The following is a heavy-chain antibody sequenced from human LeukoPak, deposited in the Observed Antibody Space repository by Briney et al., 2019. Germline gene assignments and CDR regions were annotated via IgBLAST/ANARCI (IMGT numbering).Heavy chain of an antibody. CDR3: ARGTTDIVAEISDAFDI. Sequence: PGGSLRLSCAASGFTFSDYWMSWVRQAPGKGLEWVANIKPDGSEKHYVDSVKGRFTISRDNAKNSVYLQMNSLRADDTAVYYCARGTTDIVAEISDAFDIWGQGTVVTVSS. J-gene: IGHJ3*02. CDR1: GFTFSDYW. CDR2: IKPDGSEK. D-gene: IGHD5-12*01. V-gene: IGHV3-7*02.